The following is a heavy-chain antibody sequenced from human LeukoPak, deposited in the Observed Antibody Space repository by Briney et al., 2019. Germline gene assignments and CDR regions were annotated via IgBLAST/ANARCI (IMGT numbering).Heavy chain of an antibody. J-gene: IGHJ3*02. CDR2: ISKSGST. Sequence: SETLSLTCTVSGGSISSGVYYWTWIRQHPGKGLEWIGYISKSGSTLYNPSLKSRVTTSVDTSKNQFSLKLSSVTAADTAVYYCAREGLQEHAFDIWGQGTMVTVSS. D-gene: IGHD4-11*01. V-gene: IGHV4-31*03. CDR3: AREGLQEHAFDI. CDR1: GGSISSGVYY.